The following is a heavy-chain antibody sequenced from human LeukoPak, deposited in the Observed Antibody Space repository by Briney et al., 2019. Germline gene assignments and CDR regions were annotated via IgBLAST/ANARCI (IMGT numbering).Heavy chain of an antibody. V-gene: IGHV3-7*01. CDR2: IQYDGSEK. CDR1: GFTFNSYW. Sequence: GGSLILSCAASGFTFNSYWMTWVRQAPGKGPEWVANIQYDGSEKSYVDSVKGRFTISRDNAKNSLYLLMNSLRVEATAVYYCARGYSGSDWGQGTLVTVSS. J-gene: IGHJ4*02. CDR3: ARGYSGSD. D-gene: IGHD5-12*01.